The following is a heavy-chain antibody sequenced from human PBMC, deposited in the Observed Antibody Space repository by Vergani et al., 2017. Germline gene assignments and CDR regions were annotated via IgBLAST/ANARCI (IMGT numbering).Heavy chain of an antibody. D-gene: IGHD2-15*01. CDR2: INPNSGGT. CDR3: ASRYCSGGSCYSGGYYGMDV. Sequence: QVQLVQSGAEVKKPGASVKVSCKASGYTFTGYYMHWVRQAPGQGLEWMGWINPNSGGTNYAQKFQGRVTITADKSTSTAYMELSSLRSEDTAVYYCASRYCSGGSCYSGGYYGMDVWGQGTTVTVSS. CDR1: GYTFTGYY. J-gene: IGHJ6*02. V-gene: IGHV1-2*02.